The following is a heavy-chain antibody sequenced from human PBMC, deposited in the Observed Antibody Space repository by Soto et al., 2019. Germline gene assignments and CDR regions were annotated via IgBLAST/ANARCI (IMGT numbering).Heavy chain of an antibody. D-gene: IGHD3-3*02. J-gene: IGHJ6*02. CDR3: ARGFKKERASSFFYYYYGLDV. CDR1: GGSFSGYY. V-gene: IGHV4-34*01. Sequence: LSLTCGVYGGSFSGYYWSWIRQPPGKGLEWIGEINHSGSTKYNPSLRSRVTISVDTSKNQFSLKLSSVTAADTAVYYCARGFKKERASSFFYYYYGLDVWGQGTTVTVSS. CDR2: INHSGST.